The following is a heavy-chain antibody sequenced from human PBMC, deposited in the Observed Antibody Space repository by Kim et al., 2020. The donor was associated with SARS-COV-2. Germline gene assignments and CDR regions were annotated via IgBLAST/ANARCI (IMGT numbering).Heavy chain of an antibody. Sequence: GGSLRLSCAASRFSFSSYGMHWVRQAPGKGLEWMAVISFDGSNTNYADSVKGRFTISRDNSKSTLYLQMDSLRAEDTAVYYCAKVQYHMLRGFSYYGMDVWGQGTAVTVSS. V-gene: IGHV3-30*18. CDR2: ISFDGSNT. J-gene: IGHJ6*02. CDR1: RFSFSSYG. D-gene: IGHD2-8*01. CDR3: AKVQYHMLRGFSYYGMDV.